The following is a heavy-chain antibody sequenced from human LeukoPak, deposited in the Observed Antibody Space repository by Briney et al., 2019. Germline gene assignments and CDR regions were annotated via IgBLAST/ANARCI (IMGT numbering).Heavy chain of an antibody. Sequence: SVKVSCKASGGTFSSYAISWVRQAPGQGLEWMGGIIPIFGTANYAQKFQGRVMITADKSTSTAYMELSSLRSEDTAVYYCARALYCSGGSCYRYDAFDIWGQGTMVTVSS. V-gene: IGHV1-69*06. CDR2: IIPIFGTA. CDR1: GGTFSSYA. CDR3: ARALYCSGGSCYRYDAFDI. J-gene: IGHJ3*02. D-gene: IGHD2-15*01.